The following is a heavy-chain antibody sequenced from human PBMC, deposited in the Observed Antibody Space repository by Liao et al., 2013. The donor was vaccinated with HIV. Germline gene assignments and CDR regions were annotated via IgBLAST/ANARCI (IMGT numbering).Heavy chain of an antibody. D-gene: IGHD6-13*01. CDR3: AGPGYSSSWGAFEY. CDR2: IYGSGSA. J-gene: IGHJ4*02. Sequence: QVQLQESGPRRVKPSETLSLTCTVSGGSISEYYWSWIRQPAGKGLEWIGHIYGSGSADYSPSLKSRVTMSVDTSKNQFSLNLISVTAADTAVYYCAGPGYSSSWGAFEYWGQGALVTVSS. V-gene: IGHV4-4*07. CDR1: GGSISEYY.